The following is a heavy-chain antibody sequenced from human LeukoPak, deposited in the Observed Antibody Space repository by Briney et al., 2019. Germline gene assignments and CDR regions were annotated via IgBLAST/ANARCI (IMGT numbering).Heavy chain of an antibody. D-gene: IGHD2-21*01. V-gene: IGHV3-23*01. CDR2: ISGSGGST. CDR3: AKDLGATTGDFYFDY. J-gene: IGHJ4*02. Sequence: GGSLRLSCAASGFTFSSYAMSWVRQAPGKGLEWVSAISGSGGSTYYADSVKGRFIISRDNSKNTLSLQMNSLRADDTAVYYCAKDLGATTGDFYFDYWGQGTLVTVSS. CDR1: GFTFSSYA.